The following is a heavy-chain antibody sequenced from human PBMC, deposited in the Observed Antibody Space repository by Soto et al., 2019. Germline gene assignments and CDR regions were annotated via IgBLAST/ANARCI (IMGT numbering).Heavy chain of an antibody. Sequence: GGSLRLSCAASGFTFSSYAMSWVRQAPGKGLEWVSAISGSGGSTYYADSVKGRFTISRDNSKNTLYLQMNSLRAEDTAVYYCAKDFLGGEDYGDYVSTFHHWYFDLWGRGTLVTVSS. V-gene: IGHV3-23*01. CDR1: GFTFSSYA. CDR2: ISGSGGST. D-gene: IGHD4-17*01. J-gene: IGHJ2*01. CDR3: AKDFLGGEDYGDYVSTFHHWYFDL.